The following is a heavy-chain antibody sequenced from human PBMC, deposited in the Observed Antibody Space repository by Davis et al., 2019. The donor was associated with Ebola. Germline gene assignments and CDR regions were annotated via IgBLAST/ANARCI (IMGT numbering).Heavy chain of an antibody. V-gene: IGHV1-69*02. D-gene: IGHD2-15*01. CDR3: AAGGVGGGFDI. J-gene: IGHJ3*02. CDR2: IIPILGIA. Sequence: SVKVSCKASGGTFSSYTISWVRQAPGQGLEWMGRIIPILGIANYAQKFQGRVTITADKSTSTAYMELSSLRSEDTAVYYCAAGGVGGGFDIWGQGTVVTVSS. CDR1: GGTFSSYT.